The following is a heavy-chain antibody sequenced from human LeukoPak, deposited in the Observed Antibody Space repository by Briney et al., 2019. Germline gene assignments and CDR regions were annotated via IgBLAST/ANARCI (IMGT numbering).Heavy chain of an antibody. J-gene: IGHJ4*02. CDR1: GFTFSAYR. CDR3: ARAGSYSSSWYDY. CDR2: INSDGSST. V-gene: IGHV3-74*01. D-gene: IGHD6-13*01. Sequence: GGSLRLSCAASGFTFSAYRMHWVRQAPGEGLMWVSRINSDGSSTSFADSVKGRFTISRDNAKNTLFLQMNSLRAEDTAVYYCARAGSYSSSWYDYWGQGTLVTVSS.